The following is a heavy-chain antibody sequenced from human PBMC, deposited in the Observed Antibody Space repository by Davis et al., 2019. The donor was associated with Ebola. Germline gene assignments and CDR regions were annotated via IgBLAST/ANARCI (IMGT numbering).Heavy chain of an antibody. D-gene: IGHD3-3*01. V-gene: IGHV3-21*01. CDR3: VRAKTTSGVDLGGIYSMDV. Sequence: PGGSLRLSCAASGFTFSTYTMNWVRQAPGKGLEWVPSISSSSSFISYADSVKGRFTISRDNSKNMVNLQMNSLRPDDTAVYHFVRAKTTSGVDLGGIYSMDVWGQGTTVTVSS. CDR1: GFTFSTYT. CDR2: ISSSSSFI. J-gene: IGHJ6*02.